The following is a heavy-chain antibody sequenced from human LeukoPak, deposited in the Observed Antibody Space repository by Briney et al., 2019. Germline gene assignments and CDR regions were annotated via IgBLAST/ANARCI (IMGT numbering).Heavy chain of an antibody. CDR2: ISYDGSNK. D-gene: IGHD3-22*01. J-gene: IGHJ3*02. Sequence: QPGRSLRLSCAASGSTFSSYAMHWVRQAPGKRLEWVAVISYDGSNKYYADSVKGRFTISRDNSKNTLYLQMNSLRAEDTAVYYCARPYYYDSSGYYLDAFDIWGQGTMVTVSS. V-gene: IGHV3-30*04. CDR1: GSTFSSYA. CDR3: ARPYYYDSSGYYLDAFDI.